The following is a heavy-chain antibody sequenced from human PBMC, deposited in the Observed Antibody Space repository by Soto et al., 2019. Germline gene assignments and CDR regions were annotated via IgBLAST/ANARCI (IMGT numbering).Heavy chain of an antibody. Sequence: QVHLVESGGGVVQPGGSLRLSCTASGFTFNKFGMHWVRQTPGKGLEWVAAVSYDGNHDFYADSVRGRLIISSDNSKNTLYLQLNTLKPDDTAVYYCVKERADFVTVQHATSGMDVWGPGTTVTVSS. D-gene: IGHD3-3*01. CDR2: VSYDGNHD. CDR3: VKERADFVTVQHATSGMDV. CDR1: GFTFNKFG. V-gene: IGHV3-30*18. J-gene: IGHJ6*02.